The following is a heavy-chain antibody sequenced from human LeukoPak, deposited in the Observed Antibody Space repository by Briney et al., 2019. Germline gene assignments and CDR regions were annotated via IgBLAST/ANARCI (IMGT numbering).Heavy chain of an antibody. CDR2: ITGSGGNT. CDR3: AKWGDFDVLTGYYVPDF. D-gene: IGHD3-9*01. Sequence: GGSLRLSCAAFGFTFSNYAMSWVRQAPGKGLEWVSAITGSGGNTYYADSVKGRFTISRDNSKNTLYLQMNSLRDEDTAVYYCAKWGDFDVLTGYYVPDFWGQGTLVTVSS. CDR1: GFTFSNYA. J-gene: IGHJ4*02. V-gene: IGHV3-23*01.